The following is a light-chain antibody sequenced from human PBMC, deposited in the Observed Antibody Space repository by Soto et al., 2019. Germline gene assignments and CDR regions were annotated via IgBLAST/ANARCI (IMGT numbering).Light chain of an antibody. Sequence: EVVLRQSPANLSVSPGERATLPCRASQSVSSSYLAWYQQTPGQAPRLLLYEASTRATGIPARFSGVGSGTEFTLSISSLQSEDLAVYYCQQYNNWPTITFGQGTRLEIK. CDR3: QQYNNWPTIT. J-gene: IGKJ5*01. V-gene: IGKV3-15*01. CDR1: QSVSSSY. CDR2: EAS.